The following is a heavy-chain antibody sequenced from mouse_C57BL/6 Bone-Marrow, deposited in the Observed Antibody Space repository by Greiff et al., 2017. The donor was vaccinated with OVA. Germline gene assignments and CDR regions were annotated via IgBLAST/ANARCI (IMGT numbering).Heavy chain of an antibody. CDR1: GYTFTSYG. CDR3: ARYDSNYYFDD. Sequence: QVQLQQSGAELARPGASVKLSCKASGYTFTSYGISWVKQRTGQGLEWIGEIYPRSGNTYYNEKFKGKATLTADKSSSTAYMELRSLTSEDSAVYFCARYDSNYYFDDWGQGTTLTVSA. D-gene: IGHD2-5*01. V-gene: IGHV1-81*01. J-gene: IGHJ2*01. CDR2: IYPRSGNT.